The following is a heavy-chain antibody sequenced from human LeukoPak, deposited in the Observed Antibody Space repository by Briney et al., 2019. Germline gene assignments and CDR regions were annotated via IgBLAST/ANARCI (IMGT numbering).Heavy chain of an antibody. CDR1: GFTFYVYA. J-gene: IGHJ4*02. V-gene: IGHV3-9*01. CDR3: AKAKREDATAGCFDY. CDR2: ICWNSGSI. D-gene: IGHD2-15*01. Sequence: PGGSLRLSCAASGFTFYVYAMHWVPHAPGKGLGWVSGICWNSGSIGYADSVKGRFTISRDNAKNTLYLQMNSLSAEDTALYYCAKAKREDATAGCFDYWGQGTLVTVSS.